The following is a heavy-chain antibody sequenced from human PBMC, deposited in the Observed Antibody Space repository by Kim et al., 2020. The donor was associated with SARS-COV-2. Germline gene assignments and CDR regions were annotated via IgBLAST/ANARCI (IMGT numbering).Heavy chain of an antibody. CDR2: ISYDGSNK. D-gene: IGHD4-17*01. J-gene: IGHJ4*02. CDR1: GFIFSSYA. CDR3: AIPPTETTSSRGY. Sequence: GGSLRLSCAASGFIFSSYAMHWVRQAPGKGLEWVAVISYDGSNKYYADSVKGRFTISRDNSKNTLYLQMNSLRAEDTAVYYCAIPPTETTSSRGYWGQGTLVTVSS. V-gene: IGHV3-30-3*01.